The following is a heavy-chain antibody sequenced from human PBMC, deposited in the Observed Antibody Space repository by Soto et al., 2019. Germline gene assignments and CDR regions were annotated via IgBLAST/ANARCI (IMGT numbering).Heavy chain of an antibody. D-gene: IGHD1-1*01. J-gene: IGHJ4*02. V-gene: IGHV1-18*01. Sequence: QVHLVQSGAEVKKPGASVKVSCKGSGYAFTTYGITWVRQAPGQGLEWMGWISAHNGNKNYAQKLQGRVTVTRVTSTSTAYMELRSLRSDDTDVYYCARGRYGDYWGEGALVTVSS. CDR3: ARGRYGDY. CDR2: ISAHNGNK. CDR1: GYAFTTYG.